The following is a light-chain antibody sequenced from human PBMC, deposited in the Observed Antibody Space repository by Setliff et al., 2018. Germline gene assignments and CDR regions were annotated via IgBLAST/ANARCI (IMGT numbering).Light chain of an antibody. CDR2: EVS. CDR1: STDVGGYNF. Sequence: QSVLTQPASVSGSPGQSITISCTGTSTDVGGYNFVSWYQQHPGKVPKVMIYEVSKRLSGVSNRFPGSKSGNTASLTISGLQAEDEADYYCCSSYAGSSTLVFGGGTKVTVL. J-gene: IGLJ2*01. CDR3: CSSYAGSSTLV. V-gene: IGLV2-23*02.